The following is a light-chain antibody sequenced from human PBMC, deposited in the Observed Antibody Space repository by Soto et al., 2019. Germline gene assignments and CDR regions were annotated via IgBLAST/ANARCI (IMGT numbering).Light chain of an antibody. V-gene: IGKV3-20*01. J-gene: IGKJ1*01. CDR2: GAS. CDR1: QSVTSSY. CDR3: QQYGSSRQT. Sequence: EIVMTQSPGTLSVSPGERSTLSCSSSQSVTSSYLAWYQQKPGQAPRLLIYGASSRATGIPDRFTGSGSGTDFTLTISRLEPEDFAVYYCQQYGSSRQTFGQGTKVDIK.